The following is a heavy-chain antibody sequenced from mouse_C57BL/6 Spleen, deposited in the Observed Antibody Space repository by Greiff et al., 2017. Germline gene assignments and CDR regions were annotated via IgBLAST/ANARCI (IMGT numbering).Heavy chain of an antibody. CDR1: GYTFTSYW. CDR3: ARMHSKGYYFDY. CDR2: IYPSDSET. V-gene: IGHV1-61*01. Sequence: QVQLQQPGAELVRPGSSVKLSCKASGYTFTSYWMDWVKQRPGQGLEWIGNIYPSDSETHYNQKFKDKATLTVDKSSSTAYMQLSSLTSEDSAVYYCARMHSKGYYFDYWGQGTTLKVSS. J-gene: IGHJ2*01. D-gene: IGHD2-5*01.